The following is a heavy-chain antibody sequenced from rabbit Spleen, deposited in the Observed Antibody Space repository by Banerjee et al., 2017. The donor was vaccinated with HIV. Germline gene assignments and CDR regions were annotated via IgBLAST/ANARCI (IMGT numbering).Heavy chain of an antibody. Sequence: QSLEESGGDLVKPGASLTLTRKASSFSFSRGYDMGWVRQAPGKGLEWIACIYTGNSKTYYANWAKGRFTISKTSSTTVTLQMTSLTVADTATYFCAREEYTGDGGYHFTLWGPGTLVTVS. V-gene: IGHV1S40*01. J-gene: IGHJ4*01. CDR2: IYTGNSKT. CDR3: AREEYTGDGGYHFTL. CDR1: SFSFSRGYD. D-gene: IGHD1-1*01.